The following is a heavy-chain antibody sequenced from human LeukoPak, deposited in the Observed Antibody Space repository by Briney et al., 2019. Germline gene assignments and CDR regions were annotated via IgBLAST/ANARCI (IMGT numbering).Heavy chain of an antibody. CDR3: ARIPTVVTGPDY. CDR2: ISSSSSYI. D-gene: IGHD4-23*01. V-gene: IGHV3-21*01. J-gene: IGHJ4*02. CDR1: GFTFSSYS. Sequence: GGSLRLSCAASGFTFSSYSMNWVRQAPGKGLEWVSSISSSSSYIYYADSVKGRFTISRDNAKNSLYLQMNSLRAEDTAVYYCARIPTVVTGPDYWGQGTLVTVSS.